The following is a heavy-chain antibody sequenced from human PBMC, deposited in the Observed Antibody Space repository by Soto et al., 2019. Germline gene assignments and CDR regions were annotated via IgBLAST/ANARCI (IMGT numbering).Heavy chain of an antibody. Sequence: QVQLQESGPGLVKPSQTLSLTCTVSGGCISSGDYYWSWIRQRPGKGLEWIGYIYYSGSTYYNPSHKGRVTISVDTSKTQYSLKLSSVTGADTAVYYCARWWSGSRQGFDPWGQGTLVTVSS. V-gene: IGHV4-31*03. J-gene: IGHJ5*02. CDR2: IYYSGST. CDR1: GGCISSGDYY. D-gene: IGHD3-3*01. CDR3: ARWWSGSRQGFDP.